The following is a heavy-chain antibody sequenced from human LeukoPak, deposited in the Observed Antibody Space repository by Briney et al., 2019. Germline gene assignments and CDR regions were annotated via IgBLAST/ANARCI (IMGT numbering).Heavy chain of an antibody. Sequence: ASVKVSCKASGYTFTSYYMHWVRQAPGQGLEWIGIINPSGGSTSYAQKFQGRVTMTRDTSTSTVYMELSSLRSEDTAVYYCARGGYCSGGSCPSFDYWGQGTLVTVSS. CDR2: INPSGGST. V-gene: IGHV1-46*01. CDR1: GYTFTSYY. D-gene: IGHD2-15*01. J-gene: IGHJ4*02. CDR3: ARGGYCSGGSCPSFDY.